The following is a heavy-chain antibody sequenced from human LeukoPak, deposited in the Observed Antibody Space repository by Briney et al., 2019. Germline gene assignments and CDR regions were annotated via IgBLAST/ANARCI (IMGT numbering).Heavy chain of an antibody. V-gene: IGHV3-33*01. CDR1: GFTFSSYG. CDR3: ARGRHYYDSSGYNSVDY. CDR2: IWYDGSNK. D-gene: IGHD3-22*01. Sequence: GGSLRLSCAASGFTFSSYGMHWVRQAPGKGPEWVAVIWYDGSNKYYADSVKGRFTISRDNSKNTLYLQMNSLRAEDTAVYYCARGRHYYDSSGYNSVDYWGQGTLVTVSS. J-gene: IGHJ4*02.